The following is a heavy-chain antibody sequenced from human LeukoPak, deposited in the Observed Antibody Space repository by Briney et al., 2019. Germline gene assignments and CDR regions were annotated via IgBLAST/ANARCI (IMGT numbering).Heavy chain of an antibody. CDR2: ISGSGGST. V-gene: IGHV3-23*01. Sequence: GGSLRLSCAASGFTFSSYAMSWVRQAPGKGLEWVSAISGSGGSTYYADSVKGRFTISRDNSKNTLYLQMNSLRAEDTAVYYCARNKKGDRYTYGHDYWGQGTLVTVSS. D-gene: IGHD5-18*01. J-gene: IGHJ4*02. CDR1: GFTFSSYA. CDR3: ARNKKGDRYTYGHDY.